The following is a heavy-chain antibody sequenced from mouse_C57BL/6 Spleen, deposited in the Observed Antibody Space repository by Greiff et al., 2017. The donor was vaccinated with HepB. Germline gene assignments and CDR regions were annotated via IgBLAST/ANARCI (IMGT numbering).Heavy chain of an antibody. CDR3: VRDTVVALYWYFDV. Sequence: EVQLVESGGGLVQPKGSLKLSCAASGFTFNTYAMHWVRQAPGKGLEWVARIRSKSSNYATYYADSVKDRFTISRDDSQSMLYLEMNNLKTEDTAMYYCVRDTVVALYWYFDVWGTGTTVTVSS. CDR1: GFTFNTYA. CDR2: IRSKSSNYAT. D-gene: IGHD1-1*01. V-gene: IGHV10-3*01. J-gene: IGHJ1*03.